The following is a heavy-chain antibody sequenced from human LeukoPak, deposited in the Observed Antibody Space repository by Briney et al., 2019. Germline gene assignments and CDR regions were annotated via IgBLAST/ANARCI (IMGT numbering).Heavy chain of an antibody. Sequence: TAGGSLRLSCAASGFTFSDYYMTWIRQAPGKGLEWVSYISSSSNNIHYANSVRGRFTISRDNAKNSVYLQMNSLRAEDTAIYYCARAAGWFDPWGQGTLVTVSS. CDR1: GFTFSDYY. CDR2: ISSSSNNI. V-gene: IGHV3-11*01. CDR3: ARAAGWFDP. J-gene: IGHJ5*02.